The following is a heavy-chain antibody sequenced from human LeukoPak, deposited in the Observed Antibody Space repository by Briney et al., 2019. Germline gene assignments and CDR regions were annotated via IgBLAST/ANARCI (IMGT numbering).Heavy chain of an antibody. CDR1: GGTFSSYA. Sequence: ASVKVSCKASGGTFSSYAISWVRQATGQGLEWMGWMNPNSGNTGYAQKFQGRVTMTRNTSISTAYMELSSLRSEDTAVYYCARARLTMVRGNYYYYMDVWGKGTTVTVSS. J-gene: IGHJ6*03. CDR3: ARARLTMVRGNYYYYMDV. D-gene: IGHD3-10*01. V-gene: IGHV1-8*02. CDR2: MNPNSGNT.